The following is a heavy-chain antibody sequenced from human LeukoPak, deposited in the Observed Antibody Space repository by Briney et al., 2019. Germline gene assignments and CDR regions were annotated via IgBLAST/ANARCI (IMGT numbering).Heavy chain of an antibody. Sequence: ASVKVSCKASGYTLTGYYMHWVRQAPGQGLEWMGWINPNSGGTNYAQKFQGRVTMTRDTSISTAYMELSRLRSDDTAVYYCATSIMITFGGVIVFDYWGQGTLVTVSS. V-gene: IGHV1-2*02. J-gene: IGHJ4*02. CDR3: ATSIMITFGGVIVFDY. CDR1: GYTLTGYY. D-gene: IGHD3-16*02. CDR2: INPNSGGT.